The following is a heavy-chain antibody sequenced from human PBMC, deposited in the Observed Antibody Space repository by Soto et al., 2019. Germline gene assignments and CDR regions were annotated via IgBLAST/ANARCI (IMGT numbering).Heavy chain of an antibody. CDR2: IKQDGSEK. CDR1: GFTFSSYW. V-gene: IGHV3-7*01. D-gene: IGHD3-3*01. CDR3: ARDLYITIFGVVIGTGEDY. Sequence: GGSLRLSCAASGFTFSSYWMSWVRQAPGKGLEWVANIKQDGSEKYYVDSVKGRFTISRDNAKNSLYLQMNSLRAEDTAVYYCARDLYITIFGVVIGTGEDYWGQGTLVTVSS. J-gene: IGHJ4*02.